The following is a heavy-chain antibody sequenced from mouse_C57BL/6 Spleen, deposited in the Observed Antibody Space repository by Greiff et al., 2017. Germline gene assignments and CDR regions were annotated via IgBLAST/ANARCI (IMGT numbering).Heavy chain of an antibody. V-gene: IGHV1-54*01. CDR2: INPGSGGT. CDR1: GYAFTNYL. Sequence: QVQLQQSGAELVRPGTSVKVSCKASGYAFTNYLIEWVKQRPGQGLEWIGVINPGSGGTNYNEKFKGKATLTADKSSSTAYMQLSSLTSEDSAVYFWAKSHYYGSSPDYERDYWGQGTSVTVSS. CDR3: AKSHYYGSSPDYERDY. J-gene: IGHJ4*01. D-gene: IGHD1-1*01.